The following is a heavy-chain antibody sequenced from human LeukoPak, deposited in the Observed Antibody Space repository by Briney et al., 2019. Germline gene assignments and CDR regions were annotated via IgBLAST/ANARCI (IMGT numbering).Heavy chain of an antibody. Sequence: GGSLRLSCAASGFTFSNYWMSWVRQAPGKGLEWVANIREDGSGKYYVESVKGRFTISRDNAKNSLYLQMNSLRAEDTAVHYCARGRSTDYWGQGTLVTVSS. D-gene: IGHD3-10*01. J-gene: IGHJ4*02. CDR2: IREDGSGK. CDR3: ARGRSTDY. CDR1: GFTFSNYW. V-gene: IGHV3-7*03.